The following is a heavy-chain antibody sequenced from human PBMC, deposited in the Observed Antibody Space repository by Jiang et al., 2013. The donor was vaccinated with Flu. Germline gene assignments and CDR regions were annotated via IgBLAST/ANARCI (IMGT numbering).Heavy chain of an antibody. J-gene: IGHJ4*02. Sequence: YWISWVRQMPGKGLEWMGRIDPSDSYTNYSPSFQGHVTISADKSISTAYLQWSSLKASDTAMYYCARPQTYYYDSSGYYPLGYWGQGTLVTVSS. CDR1: YW. V-gene: IGHV5-10-1*01. CDR3: ARPQTYYYDSSGYYPLGY. CDR2: IDPSDSYT. D-gene: IGHD3-22*01.